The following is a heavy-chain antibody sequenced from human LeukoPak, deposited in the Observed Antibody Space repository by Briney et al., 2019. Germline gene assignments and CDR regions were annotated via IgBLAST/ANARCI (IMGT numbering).Heavy chain of an antibody. CDR3: ARLSYGPYYFDY. D-gene: IGHD5-18*01. V-gene: IGHV3-53*01. Sequence: GSLRLSCAASGFTFSSYAMSWVRQAPGKGLEWVSVIYSGGSTYYADSVKGRFTISRDNSKNTLYLQMNSLRAEDTAVYYCARLSYGPYYFDYWGQGTLVTVSS. CDR2: IYSGGST. J-gene: IGHJ4*02. CDR1: GFTFSSYA.